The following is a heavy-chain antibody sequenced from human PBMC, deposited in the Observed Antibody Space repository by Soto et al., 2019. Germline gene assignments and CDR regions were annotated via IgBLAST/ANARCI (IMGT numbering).Heavy chain of an antibody. V-gene: IGHV4-59*01. CDR1: GGSISSYY. Sequence: SETLSLTCTVSGGSISSYYWSWIRQPPGKGLEWIGYIYYSGSTNYNPSLKSRVTISVDTSKNQFSLKLSSVTAADTAVYYCARDRNMGDSLPDGWFDPWGQGTLVTVSS. D-gene: IGHD2-21*02. J-gene: IGHJ5*02. CDR2: IYYSGST. CDR3: ARDRNMGDSLPDGWFDP.